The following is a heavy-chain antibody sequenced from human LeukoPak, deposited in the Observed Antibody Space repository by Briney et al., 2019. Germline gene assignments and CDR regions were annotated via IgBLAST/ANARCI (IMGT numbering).Heavy chain of an antibody. J-gene: IGHJ4*02. D-gene: IGHD3-10*01. CDR1: GFTFSSYW. CDR2: INSDGSST. Sequence: GGSLRLSCTASGFTFSSYWMHWVRQAPGEGLVCVSHINSDGSSTSYADSVKGRFTISRDNAKNTLYLQMNSLRAEDTAVYYCTRSSGFGSGSYYGDYWGQGTLVTVSS. CDR3: TRSSGFGSGSYYGDY. V-gene: IGHV3-74*01.